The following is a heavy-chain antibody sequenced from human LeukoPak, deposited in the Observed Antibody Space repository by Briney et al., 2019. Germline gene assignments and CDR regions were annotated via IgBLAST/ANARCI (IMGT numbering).Heavy chain of an antibody. CDR2: IYYSGST. J-gene: IGHJ4*02. Sequence: PSETLSLTCTVSGGSISSSSYYWGWIRQPPGKGLEWIGSIYYSGSTYYNPSLKSRVTISVDTSKNQFSLKLSSVTAADTAVYYCARQEYIAVAGVAPDFDYWGQGTLVTVSS. CDR1: GGSISSSSYY. V-gene: IGHV4-39*01. CDR3: ARQEYIAVAGVAPDFDY. D-gene: IGHD6-19*01.